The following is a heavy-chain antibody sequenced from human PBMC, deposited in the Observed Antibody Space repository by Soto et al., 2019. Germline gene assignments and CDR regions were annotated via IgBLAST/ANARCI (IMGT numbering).Heavy chain of an antibody. CDR1: GFTFSTYS. D-gene: IGHD2-2*01. J-gene: IGHJ3*02. CDR3: ASQRVPFAFDI. V-gene: IGHV3-48*02. Sequence: EVQLVESGGGVVQPGGSLRLSCAASGFTFSTYSMSWVRQAPGKGLEWVSYISSGSSTIYFADSVKGRFTISRDNAKNSRYLQMNGLRDEDTAVYYCASQRVPFAFDIWGQGTMVTVSS. CDR2: ISSGSSTI.